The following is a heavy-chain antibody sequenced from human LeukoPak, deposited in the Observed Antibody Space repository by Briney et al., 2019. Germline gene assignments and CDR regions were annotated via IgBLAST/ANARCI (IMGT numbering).Heavy chain of an antibody. CDR3: ARGFVNYGSGSRYYYFDY. D-gene: IGHD3-10*01. V-gene: IGHV1-8*02. CDR2: MNPNSGNT. CDR1: GYTFNTYG. J-gene: IGHJ4*02. Sequence: ASVKVSCKASGYTFNTYGINWVRQATGQGLEWMGWMNPNSGNTGYAQKFQGRVTMTRNTSISTAYMELSSLRSEDTAVYYCARGFVNYGSGSRYYYFDYWGQGTLVTVSS.